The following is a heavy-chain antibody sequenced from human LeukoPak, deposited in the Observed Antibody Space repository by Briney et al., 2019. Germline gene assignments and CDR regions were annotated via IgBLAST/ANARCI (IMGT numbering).Heavy chain of an antibody. CDR3: ARKRLMIFGVVNSYYGMDV. D-gene: IGHD3-3*01. V-gene: IGHV1-3*01. J-gene: IGHJ6*02. CDR1: GYTFTSYA. CDR2: INAGNGNT. Sequence: GASVKVSCKASGYTFTSYAMHWVRQAPGQRLEWMGWINAGNGNTKYSQKFQGRVTITRDTSASTAYMELSSLRSEDTAAYYCARKRLMIFGVVNSYYGMDVWGQGTTVTVSS.